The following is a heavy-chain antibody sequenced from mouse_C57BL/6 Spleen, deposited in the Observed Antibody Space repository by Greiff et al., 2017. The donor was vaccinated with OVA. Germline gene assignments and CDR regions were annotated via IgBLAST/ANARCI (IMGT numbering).Heavy chain of an antibody. CDR1: GYTFTSYW. V-gene: IGHV1-69*01. J-gene: IGHJ2*01. CDR3: ARFGFDY. CDR2: IDTSDSYT. Sequence: QVQLKQPGAELVMPGASVKLSCKASGYTFTSYWMHWVKQRPGQGLEWIGEIDTSDSYTNYNQKFKGKSTLTVDKSSSTAYMQLSSLTSEDSAVYYCARFGFDYWGQGTTLTVSS.